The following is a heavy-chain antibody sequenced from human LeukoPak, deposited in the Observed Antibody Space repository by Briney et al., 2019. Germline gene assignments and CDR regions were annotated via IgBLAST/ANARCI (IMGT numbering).Heavy chain of an antibody. CDR2: INHSGST. V-gene: IGHV4-34*01. CDR3: ARAPQTLYYYDSSGRRHYFDY. Sequence: SETLSLTCTVSGGSISSYYWSWIRQPPGKGLEWIGEINHSGSTNYNPSLKSRVTISVDTSKNQFSLKLSSVTAADTAVYYCARAPQTLYYYDSSGRRHYFDYWGQGTLVTVSP. CDR1: GGSISSYY. J-gene: IGHJ4*02. D-gene: IGHD3-22*01.